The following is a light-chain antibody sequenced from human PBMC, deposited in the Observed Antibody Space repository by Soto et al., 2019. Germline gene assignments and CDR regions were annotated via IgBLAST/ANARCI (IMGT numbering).Light chain of an antibody. J-gene: IGKJ2*01. CDR2: GTS. CDR1: QSVSSNY. CDR3: QQFVKSPYT. V-gene: IGKV3-20*01. Sequence: EIVLAQSPGTLSLSPGERATLFCRASQSVSSNYLAWYQQKPGQAPRLLIYGTSKRATGIPDRFTGSGSETDFTLTMSRLEPKDFAVYFCQQFVKSPYTFGQGTKLEI.